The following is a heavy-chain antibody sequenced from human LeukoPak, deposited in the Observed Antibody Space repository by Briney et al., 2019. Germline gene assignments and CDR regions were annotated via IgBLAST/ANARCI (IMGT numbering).Heavy chain of an antibody. D-gene: IGHD6-13*01. J-gene: IGHJ4*02. CDR2: IYYSGNT. V-gene: IGHV4-39*07. Sequence: SETLSLTCTVSGDSISTSNSYWGWIRQPPGKGLEWIGSIYYSGNTYYNASLKSRVTISVDTSKNQFSLKLSSVTAADTAVYYCARLGSIAAAGSDYWGQGALVTVSS. CDR1: GDSISTSNSY. CDR3: ARLGSIAAAGSDY.